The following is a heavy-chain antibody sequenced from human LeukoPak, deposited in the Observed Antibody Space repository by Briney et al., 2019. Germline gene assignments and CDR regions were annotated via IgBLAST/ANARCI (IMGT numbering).Heavy chain of an antibody. D-gene: IGHD3-22*01. CDR3: ANMDYYDSSGPGYYMDV. J-gene: IGHJ6*03. CDR1: RGTFSSYA. CDR2: IIPIFGTA. Sequence: AAVQGSCKASRGTFSSYAIRWVRQAPGQGLEWMGGIIPIFGTANYAQKFQGRVTITTDESTSTAYMELSSLRSEDTAVYYSANMDYYDSSGPGYYMDVWGKGTTVTVSS. V-gene: IGHV1-69*05.